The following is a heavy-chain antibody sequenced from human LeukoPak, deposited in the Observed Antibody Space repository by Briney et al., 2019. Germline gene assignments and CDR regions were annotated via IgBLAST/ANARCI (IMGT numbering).Heavy chain of an antibody. CDR1: GGSISSYY. Sequence: SETLSLTCTVSGGSISSYYWSWLREPPGEGLEWIGYIYYSGSTNYNPSLKSRVTISVDTSKNQFSLKLSSVTAADTAVYYCARDGGGIAVAGWFDYWGQGTLVTVSS. V-gene: IGHV4-59*01. J-gene: IGHJ4*02. CDR3: ARDGGGIAVAGWFDY. D-gene: IGHD6-19*01. CDR2: IYYSGST.